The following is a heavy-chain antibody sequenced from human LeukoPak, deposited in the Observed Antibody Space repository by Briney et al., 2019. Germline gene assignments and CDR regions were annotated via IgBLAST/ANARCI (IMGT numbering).Heavy chain of an antibody. CDR2: IYYSGST. CDR1: GGSISSSSYY. D-gene: IGHD6-13*01. V-gene: IGHV4-39*01. Sequence: SETLSLTCTVSGGSISSSSYYWGWIRQPPGKGLEWIGSIYYSGSTYYNPSLKSRVTISVDTSKNQFSLKLSSVAAADTAVYYCARGRGLTRSWYGYMNWFNPWGQGILVTVSS. J-gene: IGHJ5*02. CDR3: ARGRGLTRSWYGYMNWFNP.